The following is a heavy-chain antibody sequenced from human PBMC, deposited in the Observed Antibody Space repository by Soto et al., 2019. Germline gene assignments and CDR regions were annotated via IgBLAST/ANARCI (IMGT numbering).Heavy chain of an antibody. D-gene: IGHD4-17*01. V-gene: IGHV3-48*01. J-gene: IGHJ4*02. Sequence: GGSLRLSCAASGFTFSSYAMSCVRQASGKGLEWVSYISSSSSTIYYADSVKGRFTISRDNAKNSLYLQMNSLRAEDTAVYYCAREYTVATLDYWGQGTLVTVSS. CDR2: ISSSSSTI. CDR1: GFTFSSYA. CDR3: AREYTVATLDY.